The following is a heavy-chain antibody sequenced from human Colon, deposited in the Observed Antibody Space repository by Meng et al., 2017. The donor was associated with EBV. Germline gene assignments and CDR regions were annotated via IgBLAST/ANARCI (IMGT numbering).Heavy chain of an antibody. CDR2: IYHSGST. V-gene: IGHV4-4*02. CDR3: ARVGAYCGGDCYHPR. D-gene: IGHD2-21*02. Sequence: QVRLQGSGPGWVEPSGALSLTCPGSGGSLSSRNWWSWVRQPPGKGLEWIGEIYHSGSTNYNPSLKSRVTISVDESKNQFSLRLSSVTAADTAVYYCARVGAYCGGDCYHPRWGQGTLVTVSS. CDR1: GGSLSSRNW. J-gene: IGHJ4*02.